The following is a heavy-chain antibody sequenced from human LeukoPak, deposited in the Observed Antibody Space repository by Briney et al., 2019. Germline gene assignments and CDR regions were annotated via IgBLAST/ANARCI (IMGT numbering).Heavy chain of an antibody. V-gene: IGHV2-5*02. Sequence: ESCSTLGETPKTPTLTRRLSGVLPHTPGGGVGRVPQPPGKAPEWLALIYWDDDKRYSPSLKSRLTTTKDSSKNQVVLTMTNMDPVDTATYYCAHIVAAGPRFDYWGQGTLVTVSS. D-gene: IGHD1-26*01. CDR2: IYWDDDK. J-gene: IGHJ4*02. CDR1: GVLPHTPGGG. CDR3: AHIVAAGPRFDY.